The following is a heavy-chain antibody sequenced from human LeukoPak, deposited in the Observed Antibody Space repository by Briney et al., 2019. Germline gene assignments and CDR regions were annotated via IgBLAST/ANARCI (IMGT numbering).Heavy chain of an antibody. J-gene: IGHJ3*02. CDR2: INHSGST. D-gene: IGHD1-20*01. CDR3: ARPITGTDAFDI. Sequence: SETLSLTCAVYGGSFSGYYWSWIRQPPGKGLEWIGEINHSGSTNYNPSLKSRVTISVDTSKNQFSLKLSPVTAADTAVYYCARPITGTDAFDIWGQGTMVTVSS. CDR1: GGSFSGYY. V-gene: IGHV4-34*01.